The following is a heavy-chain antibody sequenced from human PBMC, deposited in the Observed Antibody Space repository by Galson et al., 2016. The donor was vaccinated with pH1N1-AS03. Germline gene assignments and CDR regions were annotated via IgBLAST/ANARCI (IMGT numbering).Heavy chain of an antibody. D-gene: IGHD4/OR15-4a*01. Sequence: SLRLSCAASGFTFSSYSMNWVRQAPGKGLEWVSYISSGNTYIHYVDSVKGRFTIYRDNAKNSLYLQMNSLRAEDTAVYYCARGGGCGANFDYWGRGTLVTV. J-gene: IGHJ4*02. V-gene: IGHV3-21*01. CDR3: ARGGGCGANFDY. CDR2: ISSGNTYI. CDR1: GFTFSSYS.